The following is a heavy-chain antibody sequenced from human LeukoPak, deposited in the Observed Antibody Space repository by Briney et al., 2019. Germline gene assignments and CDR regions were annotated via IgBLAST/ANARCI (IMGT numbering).Heavy chain of an antibody. CDR3: AREAPPTMVRGVISWWFDP. CDR2: INAGNGNT. CDR1: GGTFSSYA. J-gene: IGHJ5*02. Sequence: ASVKVSCKASGGTFSSYAISWVRQAPGQRLEWMGWINAGNGNTKYSQKFQGRVTITRDTSASTAYMELSSLRSEDTAVYYCAREAPPTMVRGVISWWFDPWGQGTLVTVSS. D-gene: IGHD3-10*01. V-gene: IGHV1-3*01.